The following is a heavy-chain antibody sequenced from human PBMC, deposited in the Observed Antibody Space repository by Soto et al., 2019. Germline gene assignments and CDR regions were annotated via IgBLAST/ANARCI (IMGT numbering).Heavy chain of an antibody. CDR3: ARPAAAGTYYYHYGMDV. Sequence: GESLKISCKGSGYSFNYYWIAWVRQMPGKGLEWMGIIYPSDSDTRYSPSLQGQVTISADKSISTAYLQWSSLKASDTALYYCARPAAAGTYYYHYGMDVWGQGTPV. D-gene: IGHD6-13*01. V-gene: IGHV5-51*01. CDR2: IYPSDSDT. J-gene: IGHJ6*02. CDR1: GYSFNYYW.